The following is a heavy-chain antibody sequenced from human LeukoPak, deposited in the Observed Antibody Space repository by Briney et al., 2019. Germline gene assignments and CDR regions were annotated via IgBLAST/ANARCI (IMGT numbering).Heavy chain of an antibody. CDR2: ISWNSGSI. CDR3: AKGVSGNSWYGAFDI. J-gene: IGHJ3*02. V-gene: IGHV3-9*01. CDR1: GFTFDDYA. D-gene: IGHD6-13*01. Sequence: PGRSLRLSCAASGFTFDDYAMHWVRQAPGKGLEWVSGISWNSGSIGYADSVKGRFTISRDNAKNSLYLQMNSLRAEDTALYYCAKGVSGNSWYGAFDIWGQGTMVTVSS.